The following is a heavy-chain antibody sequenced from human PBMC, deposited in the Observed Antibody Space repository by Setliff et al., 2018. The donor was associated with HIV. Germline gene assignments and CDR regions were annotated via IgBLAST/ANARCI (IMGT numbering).Heavy chain of an antibody. CDR3: ARRGYSYVERVYYYYMDV. V-gene: IGHV4-39*01. CDR2: IYYSGAT. Sequence: SETLSLTCTVSGGSININNYYWGWIRQPPGKGLEWIGSIYYSGATYYKPSLKSRLTIAIDTSKNQFSLKLSSVTAADTAMYYCARRGYSYVERVYYYYMDVWGKGTTVTVS. J-gene: IGHJ6*03. D-gene: IGHD5-18*01. CDR1: GGSININNYY.